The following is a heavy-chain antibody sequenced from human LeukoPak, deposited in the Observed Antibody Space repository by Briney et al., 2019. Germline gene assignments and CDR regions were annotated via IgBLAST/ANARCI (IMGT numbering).Heavy chain of an antibody. J-gene: IGHJ5*02. CDR3: ASYYYDSSGYSSWFDP. Sequence: SETLSLTCTVSGGSISTSSYYWGWVRQPPGKGLEWIGNIFYSGSTYYSPSLKSRVTISLDTSRNQFSLKLSSVTAADTAVYYCASYYYDSSGYSSWFDPWGQGTLVTVSS. CDR1: GGSISTSSYY. D-gene: IGHD3-22*01. V-gene: IGHV4-39*07. CDR2: IFYSGST.